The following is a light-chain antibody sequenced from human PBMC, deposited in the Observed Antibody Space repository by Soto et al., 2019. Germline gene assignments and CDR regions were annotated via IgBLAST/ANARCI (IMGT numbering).Light chain of an antibody. J-gene: IGKJ4*01. CDR1: RSVSSS. CDR2: DAS. CDR3: QPRSDWVT. V-gene: IGKV3-11*01. Sequence: EIVLTQSPATLSLSPGEGATLSCRAGRSVSSSVAWYQQKPGQAPRLLIYDASNRATGIPVRFSGSGSGTDFTLTISSLEHEDFAVYYCQPRSDWVTFGGGTKVEL.